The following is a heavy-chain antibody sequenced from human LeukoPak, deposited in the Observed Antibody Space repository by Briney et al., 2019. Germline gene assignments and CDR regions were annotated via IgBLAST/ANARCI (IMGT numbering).Heavy chain of an antibody. CDR3: AITYYYDSSGYYYEVDYFDY. D-gene: IGHD3-22*01. J-gene: IGHJ4*02. CDR1: GYTFTGYY. Sequence: ASVKVSCKAYGYTFTGYYMHWVRQAPGQGLEWMGWINPNSGGTNYAQKFQGRVTMTRDTSISTAYMELSRLRSDDTAVYYCAITYYYDSSGYYYEVDYFDYWGQGTLVTVSS. CDR2: INPNSGGT. V-gene: IGHV1-2*02.